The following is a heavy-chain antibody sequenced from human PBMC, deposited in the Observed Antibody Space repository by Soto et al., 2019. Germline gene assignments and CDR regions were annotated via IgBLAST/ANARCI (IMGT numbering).Heavy chain of an antibody. V-gene: IGHV3-30-3*01. CDR2: ISYDGSNK. CDR3: ARDQKYNWNQNFDY. Sequence: QPGGSLRLSCAASGFTFSSYAMHWVRQAPGKGLEWVAVISYDGSNKYYADSVKGRFTISRDNSKNALYLQMNSLRAEDTAVYYCARDQKYNWNQNFDYWGQGTLVTVSS. CDR1: GFTFSSYA. J-gene: IGHJ4*02. D-gene: IGHD1-20*01.